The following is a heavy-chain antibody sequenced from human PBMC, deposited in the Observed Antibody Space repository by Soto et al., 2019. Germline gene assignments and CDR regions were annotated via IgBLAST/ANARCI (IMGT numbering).Heavy chain of an antibody. CDR3: ARGYSSSWYQPNYFDY. CDR2: ISSSSSYI. D-gene: IGHD6-13*01. J-gene: IGHJ4*02. CDR1: GFTFSSYS. V-gene: IGHV3-21*01. Sequence: TGGSLRLSCAASGFTFSSYSMNWVRQAPGKGLEWVSSISSSSSYIYYADSVKGRFTISRDNAKNSLYLQMNSLRAEDTAVYYCARGYSSSWYQPNYFDYWGQGTLVTVPS.